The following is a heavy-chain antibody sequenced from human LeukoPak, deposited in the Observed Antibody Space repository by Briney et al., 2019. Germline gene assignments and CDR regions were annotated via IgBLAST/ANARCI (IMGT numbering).Heavy chain of an antibody. J-gene: IGHJ4*02. CDR1: GGSISSGGYY. CDR2: IYYSGST. D-gene: IGHD3-22*01. V-gene: IGHV4-31*03. Sequence: SETLSLTCTVSGGSISSGGYYWSWIRQHPGKGLEWIGYIYYSGSTYYNPSLKSRVTISVDTSKNQFSLKLSSVTAADTAVYYCARDYDSSGYYWPVLDYGGQGTLATVSS. CDR3: ARDYDSSGYYWPVLDY.